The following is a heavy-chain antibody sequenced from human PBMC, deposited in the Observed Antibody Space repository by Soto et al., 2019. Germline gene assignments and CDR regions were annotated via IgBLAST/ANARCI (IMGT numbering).Heavy chain of an antibody. V-gene: IGHV1-46*01. Sequence: GASVKVSCKASGYTFTSYHMHWVRQAPGQGLEWMGKINPSGDSRTYAQKFQGRVTMTGDTSTSTVYMELSSLRSEDTAVYYCARTYYYGTYWLDSWGQGTLVTVSS. D-gene: IGHD3-10*01. CDR3: ARTYYYGTYWLDS. CDR1: GYTFTSYH. J-gene: IGHJ5*01. CDR2: INPSGDSR.